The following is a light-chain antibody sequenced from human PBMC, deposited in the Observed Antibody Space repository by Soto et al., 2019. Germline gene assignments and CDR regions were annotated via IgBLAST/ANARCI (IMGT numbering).Light chain of an antibody. CDR2: DVS. V-gene: IGLV2-14*01. CDR3: SSYTSSSSYV. CDR1: SSDVGGYNY. Sequence: QSALTQPASVSGSPGQSITISCTGTSSDVGGYNYVSWYQQHPGKAPKLMIYDVSNRPSGVSNRFSGSKSGNTASLTISGLQAEDEADYYCSSYTSSSSYVFGTGTNHRP. J-gene: IGLJ1*01.